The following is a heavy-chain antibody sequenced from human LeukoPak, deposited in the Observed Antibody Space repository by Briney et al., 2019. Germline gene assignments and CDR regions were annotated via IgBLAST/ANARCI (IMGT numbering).Heavy chain of an antibody. J-gene: IGHJ4*02. V-gene: IGHV3-23*01. CDR1: GFTFSNYA. Sequence: PGGSLRLSCAASGFTFSNYAMTWVRQAPGKGLEWVSSVTASGGGSYYAGSVKGRFTISRDNSRNTLYLQMNSLGVGDTAVYYCAKDQYYGDRAVTHFDYWGQGALVTASS. CDR2: VTASGGGS. CDR3: AKDQYYGDRAVTHFDY. D-gene: IGHD4-17*01.